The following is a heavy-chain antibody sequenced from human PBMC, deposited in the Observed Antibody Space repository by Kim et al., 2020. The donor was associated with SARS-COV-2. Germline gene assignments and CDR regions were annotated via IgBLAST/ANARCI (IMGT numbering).Heavy chain of an antibody. Sequence: GESLRLSCGASGFTFSSYAMIWVRQAPGKGLEWVSSISGSGDRTFYADSVKGRFNISRDNSKNTLYLQMNSLRADDTALYYCAKGVGYCSRTSCYIYFEY. CDR2: ISGSGDRT. V-gene: IGHV3-23*01. D-gene: IGHD2-2*02. J-gene: IGHJ4*01. CDR3: AKGVGYCSRTSCYIYFEY. CDR1: GFTFSSYA.